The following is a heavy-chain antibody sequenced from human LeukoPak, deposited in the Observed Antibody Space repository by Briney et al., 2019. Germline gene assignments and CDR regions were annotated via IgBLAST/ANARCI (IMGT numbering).Heavy chain of an antibody. J-gene: IGHJ6*03. CDR1: GGSISSYY. D-gene: IGHD6-6*01. V-gene: IGHV4-4*07. Sequence: SETLSLTCTVSGGSISSYYWSWIRQPAGKGLEWIGRIYTSGSTNYNPSLKSRVTMSVDMSKNQFSLKLSSVTAADTAVYYCARDTWGSSSPYYYYYMDVWGKGTTVTVSS. CDR2: IYTSGST. CDR3: ARDTWGSSSPYYYYYMDV.